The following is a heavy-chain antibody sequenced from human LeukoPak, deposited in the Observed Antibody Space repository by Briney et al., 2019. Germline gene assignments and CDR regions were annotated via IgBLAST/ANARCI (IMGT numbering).Heavy chain of an antibody. CDR2: IYYSGST. D-gene: IGHD4-17*01. CDR3: ARDYTRGLHQDPHPDDY. CDR1: GGSISSYY. J-gene: IGHJ4*02. Sequence: SETLSLTCTVSGGSISSYYWSWIRQPPGKGLEWIGYIYYSGSTNYNPSLKSRVTISVDTSKNQFSLKLSSVTAADTAVYYCARDYTRGLHQDPHPDDYWGQGTLVTVSS. V-gene: IGHV4-59*12.